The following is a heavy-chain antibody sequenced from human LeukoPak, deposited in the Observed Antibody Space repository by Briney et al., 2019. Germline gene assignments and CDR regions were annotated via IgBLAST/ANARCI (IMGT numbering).Heavy chain of an antibody. D-gene: IGHD2-21*02. J-gene: IGHJ5*02. Sequence: NPSETLSLTCTVSGGSISSYYWSWIGQPAGKELDGIGRIYSSGSTNYNPSFQSRVTMSLDTSKSQFSLKLSSVTAADTAVYYCAKVAVTGYNWFDPWGQGTLVTVSS. CDR1: GGSISSYY. V-gene: IGHV4-4*07. CDR2: IYSSGST. CDR3: AKVAVTGYNWFDP.